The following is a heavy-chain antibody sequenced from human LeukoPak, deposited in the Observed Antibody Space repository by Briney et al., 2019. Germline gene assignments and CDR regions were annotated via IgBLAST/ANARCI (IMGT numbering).Heavy chain of an antibody. CDR2: ISGSGGST. Sequence: GGSLRLSCAASGFTVSSNYMSWVRQAPGKGLEWVSAISGSGGSTYYADSVKGRFTISRDNSKNTLYLQMNSLRAEDTAVYYCAKGRYSYTGSFDYWGQGTLVTVSS. CDR3: AKGRYSYTGSFDY. D-gene: IGHD5-18*01. J-gene: IGHJ4*02. V-gene: IGHV3-23*01. CDR1: GFTVSSNY.